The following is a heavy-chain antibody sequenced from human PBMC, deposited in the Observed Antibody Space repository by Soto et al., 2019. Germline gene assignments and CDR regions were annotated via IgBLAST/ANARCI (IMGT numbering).Heavy chain of an antibody. CDR1: GGSISSYY. CDR3: ASCGSGDYYGMDV. Sequence: PSETLSLTCTVSGGSISSYYWSWIRQPPGKGLEWIGYIYYSGSTNYNPSLKSRVTISVDTSKNQFSLKLSSVTAADTAVYYCASCGSGDYYGMDVWGQGTTVTVSS. J-gene: IGHJ6*02. V-gene: IGHV4-59*01. D-gene: IGHD3-10*01. CDR2: IYYSGST.